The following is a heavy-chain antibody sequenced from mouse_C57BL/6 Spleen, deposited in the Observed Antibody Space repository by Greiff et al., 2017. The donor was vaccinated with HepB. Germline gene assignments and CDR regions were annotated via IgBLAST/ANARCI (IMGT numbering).Heavy chain of an antibody. Sequence: VQLQQPGAELVKPGASVTMSCKASGYTFTSYWITWVKQRPGQGLEWIGDIYPGSGSTNYNEKFKRKATLTVDTSSSTAYMQLSSLTSEDSAVYYCAGGYYYGSSYGAMDYWGQGTSVTVSS. CDR1: GYTFTSYW. CDR3: AGGYYYGSSYGAMDY. CDR2: IYPGSGST. D-gene: IGHD1-1*01. J-gene: IGHJ4*01. V-gene: IGHV1-55*01.